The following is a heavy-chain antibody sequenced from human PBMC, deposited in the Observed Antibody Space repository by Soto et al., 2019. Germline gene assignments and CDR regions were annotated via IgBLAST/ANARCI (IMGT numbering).Heavy chain of an antibody. CDR3: ARVRNFRVVGVPLDS. CDR2: ISHSGSA. Sequence: PWDTLSLTCGVSGFSIQTSYFWGWIRQPPGKGLEWIGLISHSGSAISHPPLAIPATTSLDTTNNAFSLTLKAVTAADRSVYYCARVRNFRVVGVPLDSWGQGTLVTVSS. CDR1: GFSIQTSYF. D-gene: IGHD3-10*01. V-gene: IGHV4-38-2*01. J-gene: IGHJ4*02.